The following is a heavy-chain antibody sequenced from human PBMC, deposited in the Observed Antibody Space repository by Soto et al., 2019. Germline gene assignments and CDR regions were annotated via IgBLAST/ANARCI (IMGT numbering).Heavy chain of an antibody. CDR1: GGSISSSSYY. CDR3: ARRRFGGVLWFGYGMDV. Sequence: RSLTCTVSGGSISSSSYYWGWIRQPPGKGLEWIGSIYYSGSTYYNPSLKSRVTISVDTSKNQFSLKLSSVTAADTAVYYCARRRFGGVLWFGYGMDVWGQGTTVTVSS. CDR2: IYYSGST. V-gene: IGHV4-39*01. D-gene: IGHD3-10*01. J-gene: IGHJ6*02.